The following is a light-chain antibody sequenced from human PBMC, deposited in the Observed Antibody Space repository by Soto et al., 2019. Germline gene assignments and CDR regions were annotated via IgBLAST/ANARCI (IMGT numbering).Light chain of an antibody. CDR1: GSNIGTNA. V-gene: IGLV1-44*01. CDR2: NNN. Sequence: QSVLTQPPSASGTPGQRVTISCSGGGSNIGTNAVNWYQQLPGTAPKLLIYNNNQRPSGVPDRFSGSKSGTSASLAISGLQSEDEADYYCAAWDDSLNGYVFGTGT. CDR3: AAWDDSLNGYV. J-gene: IGLJ1*01.